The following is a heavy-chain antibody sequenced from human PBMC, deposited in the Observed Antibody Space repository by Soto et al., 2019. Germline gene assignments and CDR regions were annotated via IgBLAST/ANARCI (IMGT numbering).Heavy chain of an antibody. CDR1: GDSLSGGDYY. V-gene: IGHV4-30-4*08. D-gene: IGHD6-19*01. CDR2: IYYTGFT. J-gene: IGHJ4*02. CDR3: ARAYRINGWSDYFFDY. Sequence: SETLSLTCTVSGDSLSGGDYYWSWIRQPPGKGLEWIGDIYYTGFTFYNPSLKSRLTISLDSSKNQFSLRLNSVTAADTAVYFCARAYRINGWSDYFFDYWGQGTLVTSPQ.